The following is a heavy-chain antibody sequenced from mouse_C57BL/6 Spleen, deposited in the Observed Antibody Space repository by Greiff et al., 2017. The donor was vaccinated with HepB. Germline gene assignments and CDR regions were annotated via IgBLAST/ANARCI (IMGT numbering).Heavy chain of an antibody. D-gene: IGHD2-2*01. J-gene: IGHJ2*01. CDR3: ARSWLPRFADY. CDR1: GYTFTSYW. CDR2: IDPSDSYT. Sequence: VQLQQPGAELVMPGASVKLSCKASGYTFTSYWMHWVKQRPGQGLEWIGEIDPSDSYTNYNQKFKGKSTLTVDKSSSTAYMQLSSLTSEDSAVYYCARSWLPRFADYWGQGTTLTVSS. V-gene: IGHV1-69*01.